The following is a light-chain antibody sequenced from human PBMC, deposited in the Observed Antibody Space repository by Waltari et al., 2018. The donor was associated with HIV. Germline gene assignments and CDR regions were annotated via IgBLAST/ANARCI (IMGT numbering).Light chain of an antibody. V-gene: IGKV3-20*01. J-gene: IGKJ3*01. CDR3: QQYASSSFS. CDR2: GVS. CDR1: QSISDNY. Sequence: SQSISDNYLAWYQQKTGQAPRLLMYGVSTRATGIPDRFSGSGSGTDFTLTITGLEPEDFAVYFCQQYASSSFSFGPGTKVAIK.